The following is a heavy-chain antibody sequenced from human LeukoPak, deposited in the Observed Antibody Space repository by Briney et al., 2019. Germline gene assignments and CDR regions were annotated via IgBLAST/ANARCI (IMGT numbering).Heavy chain of an antibody. J-gene: IGHJ2*01. V-gene: IGHV4-34*01. CDR1: GGSFSDYY. D-gene: IGHD2-15*01. CDR2: INHSGGT. CDR3: ARVVAKNWYFDL. Sequence: PSETLSLTCAVSGGSFSDYYWSWIRQPPGEGLEWIGEINHSGGTNYNPSLKSRVTISVDTSKNQFSLKLSSVTAADTAVYYCARVVAKNWYFDLWGRGTLVTVSS.